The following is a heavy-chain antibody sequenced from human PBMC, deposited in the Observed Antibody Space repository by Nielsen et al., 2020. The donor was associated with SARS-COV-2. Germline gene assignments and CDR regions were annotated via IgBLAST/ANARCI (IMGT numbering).Heavy chain of an antibody. CDR1: GYSFTSYW. V-gene: IGHV5-51*01. CDR3: ARQDATGQALNY. CDR2: IYPGDSDT. D-gene: IGHD1-14*01. Sequence: GESLKISCKGSGYSFTSYWIGWVRQMPGKGLEWMGIIYPGDSDTRYSPSFQGQVTISADKSTDTAFLQWRSLKASDTAIYYCARQDATGQALNYWGQGALVTVSS. J-gene: IGHJ4*02.